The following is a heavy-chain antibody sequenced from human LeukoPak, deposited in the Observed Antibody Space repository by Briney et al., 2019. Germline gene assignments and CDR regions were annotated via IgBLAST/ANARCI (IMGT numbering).Heavy chain of an antibody. CDR2: ISAYNGNT. Sequence: ASVKVSCKASGYTFTSYGISWVRQAPGQGLEWMGWISAYNGNTNYAQKLQGRVTMTTDTSTSTAYMELRSLRSDDTAVYYCARDKFLGYYYYYMDVWGKGTTVTVFS. J-gene: IGHJ6*03. CDR1: GYTFTSYG. V-gene: IGHV1-18*01. D-gene: IGHD1-26*01. CDR3: ARDKFLGYYYYYMDV.